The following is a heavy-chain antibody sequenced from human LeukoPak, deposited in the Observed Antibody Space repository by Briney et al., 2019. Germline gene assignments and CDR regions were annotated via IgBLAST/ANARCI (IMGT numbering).Heavy chain of an antibody. CDR2: ISSSSSYI. J-gene: IGHJ4*02. Sequence: GGSLRLSCAASGFTFSSYSMNWVRQAPGKGLEWVSSISSSSSYIYYADSVKGRFTISRDNAKNSLYLQMNSLRAEDTAVYYCARDRGDGQQLFNYWGQGTLVTVSS. CDR1: GFTFSSYS. CDR3: ARDRGDGQQLFNY. D-gene: IGHD6-13*01. V-gene: IGHV3-21*01.